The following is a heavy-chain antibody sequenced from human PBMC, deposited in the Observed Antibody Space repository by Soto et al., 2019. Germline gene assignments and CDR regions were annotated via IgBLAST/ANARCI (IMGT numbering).Heavy chain of an antibody. D-gene: IGHD3-3*01. CDR2: INHRGNT. Sequence: PSETLSLTCAVYGGTFRGYYWTWIRQSPEKGLEWIGEINHRGNTNYNPSLKSRVTISVDTSKNQFSLKLSSVTAADTAVYYCARTRLAYYDFWSGYYGNYMDVWGKGTTVTVSS. CDR3: ARTRLAYYDFWSGYYGNYMDV. J-gene: IGHJ6*03. V-gene: IGHV4-34*01. CDR1: GGTFRGYY.